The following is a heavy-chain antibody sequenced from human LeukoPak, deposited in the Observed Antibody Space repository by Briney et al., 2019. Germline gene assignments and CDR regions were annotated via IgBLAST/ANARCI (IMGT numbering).Heavy chain of an antibody. Sequence: SETLSLTCTVSGGSISSSSYYWGWIRQPPGKGLEWIGSIYYSGSTYYNPSLKSRVTISVDTSKNQFSLKLSSVTAADTAVYYCARHQADYSHGCWGYWGQGTLVTVSS. CDR2: IYYSGST. V-gene: IGHV4-39*01. CDR3: ARHQADYSHGCWGY. CDR1: GGSISSSSYY. D-gene: IGHD5-18*01. J-gene: IGHJ4*02.